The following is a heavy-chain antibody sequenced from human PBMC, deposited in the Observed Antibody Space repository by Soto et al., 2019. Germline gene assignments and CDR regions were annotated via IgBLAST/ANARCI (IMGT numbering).Heavy chain of an antibody. CDR1: GYTFTTYA. D-gene: IGHD3-10*01. V-gene: IGHV1-18*01. CDR3: ARYYYGSGSSYAFDI. Sequence: ASVKVSCKASGYTFTTYAISWVRQAPGQGLEWMGWISAYNGNTNYAQNLQGRVTMTTDTSTTTAYMELRSLRSDDTAVYYCARYYYGSGSSYAFDIWGQGTMVTVSS. J-gene: IGHJ3*02. CDR2: ISAYNGNT.